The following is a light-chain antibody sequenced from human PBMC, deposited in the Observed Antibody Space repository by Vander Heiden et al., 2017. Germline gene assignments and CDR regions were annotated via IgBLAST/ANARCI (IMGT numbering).Light chain of an antibody. J-gene: IGKJ1*01. CDR1: QGISSY. V-gene: IGKV1-9*01. CDR2: AAS. CDR3: QQLNSYPTT. Sequence: DIQLTQSPSFLSASVGDRVTITCRASQGISSYLAWYQQKPGKAPKLLIYAASTLQSAVPSTFSGSGSRTEFTLTISSLQPEDFTTYYCQQLNSYPTTFGQGTKVEIK.